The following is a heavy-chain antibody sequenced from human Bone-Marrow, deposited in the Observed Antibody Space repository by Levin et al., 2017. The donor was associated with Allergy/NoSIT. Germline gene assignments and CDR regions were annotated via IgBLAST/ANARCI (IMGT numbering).Heavy chain of an antibody. CDR1: GFTVSSNY. CDR2: IYSSGRT. CDR3: ARDEAAGY. Sequence: LSLTCAASGFTVSSNYMSWVRQAPGKGLEWVSVIYSSGRTYYADSVKGRFTISRDNSKNTLDLLMNSLRAEDTAVYYCARDEAAGYWGQGTLVTVSS. J-gene: IGHJ4*02. D-gene: IGHD6-25*01. V-gene: IGHV3-53*01.